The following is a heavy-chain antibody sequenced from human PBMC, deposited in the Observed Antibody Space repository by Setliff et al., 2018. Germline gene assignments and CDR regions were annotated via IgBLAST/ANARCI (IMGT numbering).Heavy chain of an antibody. CDR1: RGSINSHY. D-gene: IGHD2-15*01. CDR3: GRGFSRIEGWGNWFDP. V-gene: IGHV4-4*07. CDR2: IYTSWST. J-gene: IGHJ5*02. Sequence: SETLSLTCTVSRGSINSHYWSWIRQPAGKELEWIGQIYTSWSTIYNPSLKSRVTILLDTSKNQFSLTLTSVTAADTAVYYCGRGFSRIEGWGNWFDPWGQGILVTVSS.